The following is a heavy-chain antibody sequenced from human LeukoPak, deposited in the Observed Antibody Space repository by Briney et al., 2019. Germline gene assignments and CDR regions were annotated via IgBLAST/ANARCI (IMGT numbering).Heavy chain of an antibody. J-gene: IGHJ3*02. D-gene: IGHD3-9*01. CDR3: AAHFDWLLSQDPYDAFDI. CDR1: GGSISSYY. CDR2: IYYSGST. V-gene: IGHV4-59*08. Sequence: SETLSLTCTVSGGSISSYYWSWIRQPPGKGLEWIGYIYYSGSTNYNPSLKSRVSISVDTSKNQFSLKLSSVTAADTAVYYCAAHFDWLLSQDPYDAFDIWGQGTMVTVSS.